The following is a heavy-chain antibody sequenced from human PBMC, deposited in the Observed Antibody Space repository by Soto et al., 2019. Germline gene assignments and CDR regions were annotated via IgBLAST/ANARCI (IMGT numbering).Heavy chain of an antibody. CDR2: MNPNSGIV. D-gene: IGHD4-17*01. V-gene: IGHV1-8*01. Sequence: ASVKVSCKASGYTFISFDINWVRQATGQGPEWMGWMNPNSGIVGYAQKFRDRVTLTRDTSISTAYMELSSLNSEDTAVYYCARDYGGNSEWFDPWGQGTLVTVSS. CDR3: ARDYGGNSEWFDP. J-gene: IGHJ5*02. CDR1: GYTFISFD.